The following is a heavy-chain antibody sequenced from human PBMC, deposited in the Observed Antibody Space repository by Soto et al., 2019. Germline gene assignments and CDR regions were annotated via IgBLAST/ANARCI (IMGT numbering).Heavy chain of an antibody. Sequence: GASVKVSCKASGYTFTSYDINWVRQATGQGLEWMGWMNPNSGNTGYAQKFQGRVTMTRNTSISTAYMELSSLRSEDTAVYYCAICSGGSCYSEGWFDPWGQGTLVTVSS. CDR3: AICSGGSCYSEGWFDP. CDR2: MNPNSGNT. D-gene: IGHD2-15*01. J-gene: IGHJ5*02. V-gene: IGHV1-8*01. CDR1: GYTFTSYD.